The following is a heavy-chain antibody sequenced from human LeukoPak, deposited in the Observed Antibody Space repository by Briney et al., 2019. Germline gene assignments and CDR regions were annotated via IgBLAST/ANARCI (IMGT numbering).Heavy chain of an antibody. CDR2: FYHSGST. J-gene: IGHJ4*02. D-gene: IGHD3-10*01. V-gene: IGHV4-30-4*01. CDR3: ARGHDGFGEFDDY. Sequence: SSETLSLTCTVPGGSISSGDYYWSWIRQPPGKGLEWIGYFYHSGSTNYNPSLKSRVTISVDKSKNQFSLKLSSVTAADTAVYYCARGHDGFGEFDDYWGQGTLVTVSS. CDR1: GGSISSGDYY.